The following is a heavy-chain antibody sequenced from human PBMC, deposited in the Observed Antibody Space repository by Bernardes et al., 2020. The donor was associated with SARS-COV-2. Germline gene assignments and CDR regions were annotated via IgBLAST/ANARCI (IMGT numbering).Heavy chain of an antibody. J-gene: IGHJ6*02. Sequence: GGSLRLSCAASGFTFSNAWMSWVRQAPGKGLEWVGRIKSKTDGGTTDYAAPVKGRFTISRDDSKNTLYLQMNSLKTEDTAVYYCTTVGCSSTSCYRRGDYYYGMDVWGQGTTVTVSS. CDR1: GFTFSNAW. V-gene: IGHV3-15*01. CDR3: TTVGCSSTSCYRRGDYYYGMDV. CDR2: IKSKTDGGTT. D-gene: IGHD2-2*02.